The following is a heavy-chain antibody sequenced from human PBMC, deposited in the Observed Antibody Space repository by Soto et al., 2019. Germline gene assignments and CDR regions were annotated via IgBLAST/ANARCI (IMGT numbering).Heavy chain of an antibody. CDR3: XRQXSGWXGPGSIKSN. Sequence: QVQLVQSGAEVKKPGASVKVSCKASGYTFTSYDINWVRQATGQGLEWMGWMNPNSGNTGYAQKFQGRVTMTRNTXXXTXXXEXXXXXXXXTXXXXCXRQXSGWXGPGSIKSNWGQGTLVTVSS. D-gene: IGHD6-19*01. J-gene: IGHJ4*02. V-gene: IGHV1-8*01. CDR2: MNPNSGNT. CDR1: GYTFTSYD.